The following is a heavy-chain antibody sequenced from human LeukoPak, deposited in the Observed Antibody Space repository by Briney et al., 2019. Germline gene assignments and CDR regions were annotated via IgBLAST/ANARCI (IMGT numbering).Heavy chain of an antibody. D-gene: IGHD3-16*01. J-gene: IGHJ4*02. CDR2: ISYGGSNK. V-gene: IGHV3-30-3*01. Sequence: GGSLRLSCAASGFTFSSYAMHWVRQAPGKGLEWVAVISYGGSNKYYADSVKGRFTISRDNSKNTLYLQMNSLRAEDTAVYYCVKEFGRVVGTPDHWGQGTLVTVSS. CDR3: VKEFGRVVGTPDH. CDR1: GFTFSSYA.